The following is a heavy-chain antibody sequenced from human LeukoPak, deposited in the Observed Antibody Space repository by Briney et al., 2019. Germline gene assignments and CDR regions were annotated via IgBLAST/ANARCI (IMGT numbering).Heavy chain of an antibody. CDR1: GFTFSSYG. CDR3: ASFYSSGWNPFDY. V-gene: IGHV3-23*01. D-gene: IGHD6-19*01. J-gene: IGHJ4*02. CDR2: ISGSGGST. Sequence: GGSLRLSCAASGFTFSSYGMSWVRQAPGKGLEWVSAISGSGGSTYYADSVKGRFTISRDNAKNSLYLQMNSLRAEDTAVYYCASFYSSGWNPFDYWGQGTLVTVSS.